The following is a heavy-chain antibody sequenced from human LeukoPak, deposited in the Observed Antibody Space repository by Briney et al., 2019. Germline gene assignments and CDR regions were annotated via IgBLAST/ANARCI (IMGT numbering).Heavy chain of an antibody. CDR2: ISWDGGCT. J-gene: IGHJ4*02. CDR3: AKDGRYYDSSGYFDY. D-gene: IGHD3-22*01. Sequence: GGSLRLSCAASGFTLDDYAMHWVRQAPGKGLEGVSLISWDGGCTYYADSVKGRFTISRDNSKNSLYLHMNSLRAEDTDLYYCAKDGRYYDSSGYFDYWDQGTLVTVSS. V-gene: IGHV3-43D*03. CDR1: GFTLDDYA.